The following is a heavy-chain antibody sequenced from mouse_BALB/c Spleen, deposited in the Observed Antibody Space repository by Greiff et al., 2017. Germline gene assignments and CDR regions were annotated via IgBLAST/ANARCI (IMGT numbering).Heavy chain of an antibody. CDR1: GFTFSSFG. Sequence: EVNVVESGGGLVQPGGSRKLSCAASGFTFSSFGMHWVRQAPEKGLEWVAYISSGSSTIYYADTVKGRFTISRDNPKNTLFLQMTSLRSEDTAMYYCARSGVPMDYWGQGTSVTVSS. J-gene: IGHJ4*01. D-gene: IGHD4-1*01. CDR2: ISSGSSTI. V-gene: IGHV5-17*02. CDR3: ARSGVPMDY.